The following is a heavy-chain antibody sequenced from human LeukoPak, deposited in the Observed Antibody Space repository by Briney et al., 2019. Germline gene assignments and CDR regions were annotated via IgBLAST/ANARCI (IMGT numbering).Heavy chain of an antibody. CDR3: ASLLLWFGESILHDAFDI. Sequence: ASVKVSCKASGYTFTGYYMHWVRQAPGQGLEWMGRINPNSGGTNYAQKFQGRVTTTRDTSISTAYMELSRLRSDDTAVYYCASLLLWFGESILHDAFDIWGQGTMVTVSS. V-gene: IGHV1-2*06. J-gene: IGHJ3*02. CDR1: GYTFTGYY. CDR2: INPNSGGT. D-gene: IGHD3-10*01.